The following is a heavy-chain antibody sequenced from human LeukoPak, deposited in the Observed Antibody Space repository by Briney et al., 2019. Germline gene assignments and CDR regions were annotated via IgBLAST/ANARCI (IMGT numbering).Heavy chain of an antibody. CDR3: ARANSRWGSGSYYLYNWFDP. CDR2: INPNSGGT. Sequence: ASVKVSCKASGYTFTGYYMHWVRQAPGQGLEWMGWINPNSGGTNYAQKFQGRVTMTRDTSISTAYMELSRLRSDDTAVYYCARANSRWGSGSYYLYNWFDPWGQGTLVTVSS. CDR1: GYTFTGYY. D-gene: IGHD3-10*01. V-gene: IGHV1-2*02. J-gene: IGHJ5*02.